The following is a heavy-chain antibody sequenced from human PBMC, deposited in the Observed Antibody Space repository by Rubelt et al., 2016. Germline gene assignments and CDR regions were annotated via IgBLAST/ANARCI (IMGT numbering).Heavy chain of an antibody. CDR1: GGSISSSSYY. J-gene: IGHJ4*02. V-gene: IGHV4-39*07. D-gene: IGHD1-26*01. CDR2: IYFSGGT. CDR3: ARGVVVGANLDY. Sequence: QLQLQESGPGLVKPSETLSLTCIVSGGSISSSSYYWGWIRQPPGKGLEWIGSIYFSGGTYYNPSLKSRVIISLDTSKNQFSLNLSSVTAADTAVYYCARGVVVGANLDYWGQGTLVIVSS.